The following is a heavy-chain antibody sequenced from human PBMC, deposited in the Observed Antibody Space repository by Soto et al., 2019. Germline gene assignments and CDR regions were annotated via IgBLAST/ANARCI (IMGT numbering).Heavy chain of an antibody. CDR1: GFTFSSYS. CDR3: AREMSNYYDSSGVDY. CDR2: ISSSSSTI. D-gene: IGHD3-22*01. V-gene: IGHV3-48*02. Sequence: PGGSLRLSCAASGFTFSSYSMSWVRQAPGKGLEWVSYISSSSSTIYYADSVKGRFTISRDNAKNSLYLQMNSLRDEDTAVYYCAREMSNYYDSSGVDYWGQGTLVTVSS. J-gene: IGHJ4*02.